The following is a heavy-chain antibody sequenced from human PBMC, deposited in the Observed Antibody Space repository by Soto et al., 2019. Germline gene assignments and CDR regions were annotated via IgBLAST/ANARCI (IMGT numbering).Heavy chain of an antibody. D-gene: IGHD1-7*01. Sequence: SETLSLTCTVSGDTITSFSWNWIRQSAGKGLEWIGRISTTGNAHYNPSLESRVTMSLDTSKNQFSLKLTSVTAADTAVYYCEGESGENWSYEAYWGQGTLVTVSS. CDR3: EGESGENWSYEAY. CDR2: ISTTGNA. J-gene: IGHJ4*02. CDR1: GDTITSFS. V-gene: IGHV4-4*07.